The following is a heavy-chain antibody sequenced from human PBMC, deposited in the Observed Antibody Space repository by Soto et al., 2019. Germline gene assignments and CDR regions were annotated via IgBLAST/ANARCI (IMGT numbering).Heavy chain of an antibody. J-gene: IGHJ4*02. V-gene: IGHV3-53*04. CDR1: GFTVSSNY. Sequence: PGGSLRLSCAASGFTVSSNYMSWVRQAPGKGLEWVSVIYSGGSTYYADSVKGRFTISRHNSKNTLYLQMNSLRAEDTAVYYCASSTYYYDSSGYRDYWGQGTLVTVSS. CDR3: ASSTYYYDSSGYRDY. CDR2: IYSGGST. D-gene: IGHD3-22*01.